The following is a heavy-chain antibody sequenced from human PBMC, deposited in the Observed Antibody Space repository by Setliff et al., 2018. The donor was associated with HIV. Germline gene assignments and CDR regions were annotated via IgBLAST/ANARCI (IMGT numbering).Heavy chain of an antibody. CDR3: ARWGSGTSYYYYGMDV. CDR2: IYYSGRT. V-gene: IGHV4-38-2*02. Sequence: PSETLSLTCTVSGYSISSGYYWGWIRQPPGKGLEWIGSIYYSGRTYYNPSLKSRVTISVDTSKNQFSLKLSSVTAADTAVYYCARWGSGTSYYYYGMDVWGQGTTVTVSS. J-gene: IGHJ6*02. D-gene: IGHD3-10*01. CDR1: GYSISSGYY.